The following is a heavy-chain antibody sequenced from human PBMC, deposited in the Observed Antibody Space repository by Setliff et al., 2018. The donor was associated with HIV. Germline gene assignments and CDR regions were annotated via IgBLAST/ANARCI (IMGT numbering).Heavy chain of an antibody. D-gene: IGHD2-15*01. CDR1: GFTVSNNY. J-gene: IGHJ4*01. CDR3: AKDGISGGAYPPYYFDY. V-gene: IGHV3-53*01. CDR2: IYSDGST. Sequence: GGSLRLSCAASGFTVSNNYMSWVRQTPGKGLEWVSVIYSDGSTYYADSVKGRFTISRDNSKNTVDIQMNSLRAEDTAVYYCAKDGISGGAYPPYYFDYWGHGTLVTVSS.